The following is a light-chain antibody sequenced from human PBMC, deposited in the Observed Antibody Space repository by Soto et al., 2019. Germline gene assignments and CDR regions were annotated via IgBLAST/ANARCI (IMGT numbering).Light chain of an antibody. J-gene: IGLJ1*01. CDR1: SSDVGAYNY. V-gene: IGLV2-11*01. CDR3: CSYAGTYTYV. CDR2: DVI. Sequence: QSALTQPRSVSGSPGQSVTISCTGTSSDVGAYNYVSWYQQEPGKAPKLMIYDVIKRPSGVPDRFSGSKSDNAASLTISGLHAEDEADYYCCSYAGTYTYVFGTGTKLTVL.